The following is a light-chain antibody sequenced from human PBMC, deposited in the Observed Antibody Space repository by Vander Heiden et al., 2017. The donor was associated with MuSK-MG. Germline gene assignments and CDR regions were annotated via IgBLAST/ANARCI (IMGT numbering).Light chain of an antibody. V-gene: IGKV1-27*01. CDR3: QNDDSVPGT. Sequence: DIQMTQSPSSLSASVGDRVTITCRASQGISKYLAWYQQRPGKVPELLIYAASTLQSGVPSRFSGSGSGTDFTLTISSLQPEDLGTYYCQNDDSVPGTFGQGTKLEIK. CDR2: AAS. J-gene: IGKJ2*01. CDR1: QGISKY.